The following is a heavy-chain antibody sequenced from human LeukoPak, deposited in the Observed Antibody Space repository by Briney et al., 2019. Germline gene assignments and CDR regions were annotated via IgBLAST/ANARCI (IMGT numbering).Heavy chain of an antibody. CDR3: AKDPTSWYGEHNWFDP. V-gene: IGHV3-23*01. D-gene: IGHD6-13*01. CDR1: GFTFSSYA. CDR2: ISGSGGST. J-gene: IGHJ5*02. Sequence: GGSLRLSCAASGFTFSSYAMSWVRQAPGKGLEWVSAISGSGGSTYYADSVKGRFTISRDNSKNTLYLQMNSLRAEDTAVYYCAKDPTSWYGEHNWFDPWGQGTLVTVSS.